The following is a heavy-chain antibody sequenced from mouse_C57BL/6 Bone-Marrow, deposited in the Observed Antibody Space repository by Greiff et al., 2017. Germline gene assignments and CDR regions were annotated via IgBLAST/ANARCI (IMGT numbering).Heavy chain of an antibody. CDR3: ARDYGSSLVAY. V-gene: IGHV1-69*01. Sequence: QVQLQQPGAELVMPGASVKLSCKASGYTFTSYWMHWVKQRPGQGLEWIGEIDPSDSYTNYNQKFKGKSTLTVDKSSSTAYMQLSSLTSEDSAVYYCARDYGSSLVAYWGQGTLVTVSA. J-gene: IGHJ3*01. D-gene: IGHD1-1*01. CDR2: IDPSDSYT. CDR1: GYTFTSYW.